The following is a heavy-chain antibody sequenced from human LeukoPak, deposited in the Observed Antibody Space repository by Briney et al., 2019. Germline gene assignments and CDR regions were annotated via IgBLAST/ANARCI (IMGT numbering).Heavy chain of an antibody. CDR1: GGSISSYY. V-gene: IGHV4-59*01. Sequence: SETLSLTCTVSGGSISSYYWSWIRQPPGKGLEWIGYIYHSGSTNYNPSLKGRVTISVDTSKNQFSLKLSSVTAADTAVYYCAREEYSSSYNWFDPWGQGTLVTVSS. CDR3: AREEYSSSYNWFDP. D-gene: IGHD6-6*01. CDR2: IYHSGST. J-gene: IGHJ5*02.